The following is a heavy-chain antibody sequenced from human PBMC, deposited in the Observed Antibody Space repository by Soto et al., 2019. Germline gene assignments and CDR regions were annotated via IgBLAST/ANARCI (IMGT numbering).Heavy chain of an antibody. D-gene: IGHD3-22*01. V-gene: IGHV3-30*18. CDR1: GFTFSTYG. CDR2: ISYDGSNK. CDR3: AKEHYYDSSNFEY. J-gene: IGHJ4*02. Sequence: VGSLRLSCAASGFTFSTYGMHCVRQSPGKGLEWVALISYDGSNKYYADSVKGRFTISRDNSKNTLYLQMNSLRTEDTAVYYCAKEHYYDSSNFEYWGQGTLVTLSS.